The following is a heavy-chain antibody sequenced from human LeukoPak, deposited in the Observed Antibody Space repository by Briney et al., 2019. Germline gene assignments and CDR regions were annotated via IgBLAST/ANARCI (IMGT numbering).Heavy chain of an antibody. Sequence: GGSLGLSCAASGFTFRSYWMHWVRRVPGKGLVWVTRTNPDGSSTNYADSVKGRFTISRDNAKNTLYLQMNSLRAEDTAVYYCARALEMSPDYWGQGTLVTVSS. J-gene: IGHJ4*02. V-gene: IGHV3-74*01. CDR2: TNPDGSST. CDR1: GFTFRSYW. D-gene: IGHD5-24*01. CDR3: ARALEMSPDY.